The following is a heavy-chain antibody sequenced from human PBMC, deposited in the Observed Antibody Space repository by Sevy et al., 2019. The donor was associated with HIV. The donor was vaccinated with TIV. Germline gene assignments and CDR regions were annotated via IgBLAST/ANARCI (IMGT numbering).Heavy chain of an antibody. V-gene: IGHV1-2*02. D-gene: IGHD3-22*01. CDR2: INPNSGGT. Sequence: ASVKVSCKASGYTITGYYMHWVRQAPGQGLEWMGWINPNSGGTNYAQKFQGRVTMTRDTSISTAYMELSRLRSDDTAVYYCARPYYDSSGIWGDYFDYWGQGTLVTVSS. J-gene: IGHJ4*02. CDR1: GYTITGYY. CDR3: ARPYYDSSGIWGDYFDY.